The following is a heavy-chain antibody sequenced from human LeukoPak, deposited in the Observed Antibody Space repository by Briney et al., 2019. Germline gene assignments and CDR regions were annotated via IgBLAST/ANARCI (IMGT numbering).Heavy chain of an antibody. CDR1: GVSITSGSYY. CDR2: VHSSGDI. J-gene: IGHJ4*02. D-gene: IGHD3-16*01. Sequence: SETLSLTCSVSGVSITSGSYYWGWIRQSAGKGLEWIGRVHSSGDIYHNAAFRSRAAVSGDASKNQFSLQLASVTAADTAVYYCARGASPKDTVFFDYWGQGAPITASS. CDR3: ARGASPKDTVFFDY. V-gene: IGHV4-61*02.